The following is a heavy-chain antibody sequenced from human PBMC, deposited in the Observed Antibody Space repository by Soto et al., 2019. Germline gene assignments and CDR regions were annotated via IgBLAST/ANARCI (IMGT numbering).Heavy chain of an antibody. J-gene: IGHJ4*02. CDR2: IYYSGST. Sequence: SETLSLTCTVSGGSISSSSYYWGWIRQPPGKGLEWIGSIYYSGSTYYNPSLKSRVTISVDTSKNQFSLKLSSVTAADTAVYYCARANTAMVSYFHYWGQGTLVTVSS. CDR3: ARANTAMVSYFHY. CDR1: GGSISSSSYY. V-gene: IGHV4-39*01. D-gene: IGHD5-18*01.